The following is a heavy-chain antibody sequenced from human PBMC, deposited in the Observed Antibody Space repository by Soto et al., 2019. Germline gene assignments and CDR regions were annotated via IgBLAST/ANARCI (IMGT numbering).Heavy chain of an antibody. CDR2: IYFSGST. Sequence: QVQLQESGPGLVKPSETLSLTCTVSGGSISSYYWSWIRQPPGQGLEWIGYIYFSGSTNYNPSLKSRVTISVDTSKSQFSLTLSSVTAADTAVYYCARHVSLAEAGRGPNWFDPWGQGTLVTVSS. CDR3: ARHVSLAEAGRGPNWFDP. J-gene: IGHJ5*02. CDR1: GGSISSYY. V-gene: IGHV4-59*08. D-gene: IGHD6-13*01.